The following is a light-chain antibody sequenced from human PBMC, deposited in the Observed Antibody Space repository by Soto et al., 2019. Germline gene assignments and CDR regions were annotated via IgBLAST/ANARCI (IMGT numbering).Light chain of an antibody. CDR1: QSISSW. CDR2: DAS. Sequence: DIQMTQSPSTLSASVGDRVTITCRASQSISSWLAWYQQKPGKAPKLLIYDASSLESGVPSRFSGSGAATEFTLTIISMQPADFATYYCQQYNSYSPYTFGQGTKLEIK. J-gene: IGKJ2*01. CDR3: QQYNSYSPYT. V-gene: IGKV1-5*01.